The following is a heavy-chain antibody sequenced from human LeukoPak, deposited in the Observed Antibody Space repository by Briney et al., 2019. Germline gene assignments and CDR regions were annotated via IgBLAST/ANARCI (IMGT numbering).Heavy chain of an antibody. V-gene: IGHV4-59*08. Sequence: PSETLSLTCTVSGGSISSYYWSWIRQPPGKGLEWIGYIYYSGSTNYNPSLKSRVTISVDTSKNQFSLKLSSVTAADTAVYYCARTPPIPYWYFDLWGRGTLVTVSS. CDR1: GGSISSYY. J-gene: IGHJ2*01. CDR3: ARTPPIPYWYFDL. D-gene: IGHD2-2*01. CDR2: IYYSGST.